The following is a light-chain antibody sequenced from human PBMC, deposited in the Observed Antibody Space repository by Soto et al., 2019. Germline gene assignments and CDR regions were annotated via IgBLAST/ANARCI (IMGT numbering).Light chain of an antibody. V-gene: IGLV2-14*03. Sequence: QSALTQPASVSGSPGQSITISCTGTSSDVGRYNYVSWYQHHPVKAPKLMIYDVNNRPSGVSDRFTGSKSGNTASLTISGLQAEDEADYYCSSYTSSSSPVVFGGGTKLTVL. CDR1: SSDVGRYNY. CDR3: SSYTSSSSPVV. CDR2: DVN. J-gene: IGLJ2*01.